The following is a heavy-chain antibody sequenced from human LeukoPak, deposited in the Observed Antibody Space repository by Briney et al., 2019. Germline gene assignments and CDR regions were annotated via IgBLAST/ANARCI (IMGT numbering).Heavy chain of an antibody. CDR2: IYCSGST. Sequence: PSETLSLTCTVSGGSISSGGYYWSWIRQHPGKGLEWIGYIYCSGSTNYNPSLKSRVTISVDTSKNQFSLKLSSVTAADTAVYYCARHLPIVDTAMDHYYYYGMDVWGQGTTVTVSS. V-gene: IGHV4-61*08. D-gene: IGHD5-18*01. CDR1: GGSISSGGYY. J-gene: IGHJ6*02. CDR3: ARHLPIVDTAMDHYYYYGMDV.